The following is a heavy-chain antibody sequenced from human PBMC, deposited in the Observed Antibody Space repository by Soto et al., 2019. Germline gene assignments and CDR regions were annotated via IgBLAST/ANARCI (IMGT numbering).Heavy chain of an antibody. CDR2: IYYSGST. Sequence: SETLSLTCTVSGGSISSYYWSWIRQPPGKGLEWIGYIYYSGSTNYNPSLKSRVTISVDTSKNQFSLKLSSVTAADTAVYYCARDRPRTSGWYGSTWDYYYYGMDVWGQGTTVTVSS. D-gene: IGHD6-19*01. V-gene: IGHV4-59*01. J-gene: IGHJ6*02. CDR1: GGSISSYY. CDR3: ARDRPRTSGWYGSTWDYYYYGMDV.